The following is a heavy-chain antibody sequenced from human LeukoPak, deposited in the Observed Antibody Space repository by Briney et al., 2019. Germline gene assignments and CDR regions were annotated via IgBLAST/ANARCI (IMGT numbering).Heavy chain of an antibody. CDR2: IYYSGST. Sequence: SSETLSLTCTVSGGSISSYYWSWIRQPPGKGLEWIGYIYYSGSTNYNPSLKSRVTISVDTSKNQFPLKLSSVTAADTAVYYCARGDNWNDPNPTLLDYWGQGTLVTVSS. CDR3: ARGDNWNDPNPTLLDY. D-gene: IGHD1-20*01. CDR1: GGSISSYY. V-gene: IGHV4-59*01. J-gene: IGHJ4*02.